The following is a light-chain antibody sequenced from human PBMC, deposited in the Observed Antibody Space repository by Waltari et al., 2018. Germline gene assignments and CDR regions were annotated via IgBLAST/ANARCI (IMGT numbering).Light chain of an antibody. Sequence: QSALTQPPSVSGSPGQSVTISCTGTSSDVGYYNRVSWYQQPPGAAPKLMIYEVTNRPSGVPDRFSGSKSGNTASLTIPGLQAEDEANYYCCSYTGSNTLVFGGGTKLTVL. V-gene: IGLV2-18*02. J-gene: IGLJ2*01. CDR1: SSDVGYYNR. CDR3: CSYTGSNTLV. CDR2: EVT.